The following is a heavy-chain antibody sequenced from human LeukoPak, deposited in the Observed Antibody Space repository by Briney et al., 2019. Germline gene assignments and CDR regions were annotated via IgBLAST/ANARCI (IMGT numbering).Heavy chain of an antibody. CDR2: IKQDGSEK. CDR1: GFTFSSYW. Sequence: GGSLRLSCAASGFTFSSYWMSWVRQAPGKGLEWVANIKQDGSEKYYVDSVKGRFTISRDNAKNSLYLQMNSLRTEDTAVYYCARDPKNFYGHFDYWGQGTLVTVSS. D-gene: IGHD2/OR15-2a*01. J-gene: IGHJ4*02. V-gene: IGHV3-7*05. CDR3: ARDPKNFYGHFDY.